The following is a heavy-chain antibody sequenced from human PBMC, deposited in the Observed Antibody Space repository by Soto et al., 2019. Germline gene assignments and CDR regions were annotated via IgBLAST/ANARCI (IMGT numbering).Heavy chain of an antibody. Sequence: QVQLVQSGAEEKKPGASVKVSCKASGYTFTSYAMHWVRQAPGQRLERMGWINAGNGNTKYSQKFQGRVTITRHTSASTAYMELSSLRSEDTAVYYCASSRLLKPPGYYYGMDVWGQGTTVTVSS. CDR2: INAGNGNT. CDR1: GYTFTSYA. CDR3: ASSRLLKPPGYYYGMDV. V-gene: IGHV1-3*05. D-gene: IGHD3-22*01. J-gene: IGHJ6*02.